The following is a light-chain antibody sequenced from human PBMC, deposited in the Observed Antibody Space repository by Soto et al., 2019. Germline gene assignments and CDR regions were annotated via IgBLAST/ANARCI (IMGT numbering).Light chain of an antibody. V-gene: IGLV1-44*01. CDR1: SSKIGTSS. Sequence: QSVLTQPHSASGTPGQRVTISCSGSSSKIGTSSVHWFQQLPGTAPKLLISTTNQRPSGVPERFSGSKSGTSASLAISGLQSEDEADYYCAAGDDSLNGHVFGTGTKVTVL. J-gene: IGLJ1*01. CDR3: AAGDDSLNGHV. CDR2: TTN.